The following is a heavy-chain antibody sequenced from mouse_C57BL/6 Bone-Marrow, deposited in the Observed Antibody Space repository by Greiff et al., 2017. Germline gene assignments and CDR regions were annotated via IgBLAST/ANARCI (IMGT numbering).Heavy chain of an antibody. J-gene: IGHJ2*01. V-gene: IGHV1-55*01. CDR2: IYTGSGST. CDR3: ARGSPDY. Sequence: VQLQQPGAELVKPGASVKMSCKASGYTFTSYWITWVKQWPGPGLEWIGDIYTGSGSTNYNEKFKSKVTLTVDPSTRTADMPLSSLTSEDSAVDYCARGSPDYWGQGTTLTVSS. CDR1: GYTFTSYW. D-gene: IGHD6-1*01.